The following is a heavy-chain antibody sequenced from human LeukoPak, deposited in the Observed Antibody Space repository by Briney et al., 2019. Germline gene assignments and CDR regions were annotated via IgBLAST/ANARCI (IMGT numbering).Heavy chain of an antibody. J-gene: IGHJ6*03. CDR3: AREAATVTTFYYYYMDV. Sequence: SETLSLTCTVSGGSISSGSYYWSWIRQPAGKGLEWIGRIYTSGSTNYNPSLKSRVTISVDTSKNQFSLKLSAVTAADTAVYYCAREAATVTTFYYYYMDVWGKGTTVTVSS. CDR2: IYTSGST. CDR1: GGSISSGSYY. V-gene: IGHV4-61*02. D-gene: IGHD4-11*01.